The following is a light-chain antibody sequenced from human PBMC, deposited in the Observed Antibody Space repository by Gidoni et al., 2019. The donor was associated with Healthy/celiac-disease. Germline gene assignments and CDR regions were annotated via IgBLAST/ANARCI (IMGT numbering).Light chain of an antibody. V-gene: IGKV3-11*01. Sequence: DIVLTQSPATLSLSPGERATLSGRASQIVSRYLAWYQQQPGQAPRLLISDASNSATGIPASFSGSSSGTDFTLTISLLAPEDFAVYYCQHRSNWLTFGGGTKVEIK. CDR1: QIVSRY. J-gene: IGKJ4*01. CDR3: QHRSNWLT. CDR2: DAS.